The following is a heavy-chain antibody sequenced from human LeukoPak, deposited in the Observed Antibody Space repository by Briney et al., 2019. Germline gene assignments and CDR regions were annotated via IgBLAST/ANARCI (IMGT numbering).Heavy chain of an antibody. CDR2: IYNHGRT. Sequence: SETLSLTCTVSGASLTYWTWIRQPPGKGLEWIGVIYNHGRTEYNPSLKSRVTIFADTSKNQVSLQLSSVTAADTAVYYCAGRLAGYWGQGTLVTVSS. J-gene: IGHJ4*02. V-gene: IGHV4-4*08. D-gene: IGHD6-6*01. CDR1: GASLTY. CDR3: AGRLAGY.